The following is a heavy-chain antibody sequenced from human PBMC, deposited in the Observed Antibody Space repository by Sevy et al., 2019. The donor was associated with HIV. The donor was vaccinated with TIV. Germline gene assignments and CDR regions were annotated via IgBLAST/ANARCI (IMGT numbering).Heavy chain of an antibody. CDR1: GFTFGDYA. CDR2: ASNTAVNT. D-gene: IGHD2-2*01. CDR3: AKHRLYCTTTRCYSGQFDY. Sequence: GGSLRLSFAASGFTFGDYAMTWVRQAPGKGLEWISAASNTAVNTFYADSVKGRFTISRDNSKNTLYLQMNSLRAEDTAVYYCAKHRLYCTTTRCYSGQFDYWGQGALVTVSS. J-gene: IGHJ4*02. V-gene: IGHV3-23*01.